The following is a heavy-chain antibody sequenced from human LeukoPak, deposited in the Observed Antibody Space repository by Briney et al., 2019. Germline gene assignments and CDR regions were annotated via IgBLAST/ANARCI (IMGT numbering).Heavy chain of an antibody. J-gene: IGHJ4*02. Sequence: VASVNVSCKASGYNFSIHWMHWVRQAPGQGLEGAGIIKPSGTFTSYAQKLQGRVTVTRDMSTSTVYMELSNLRSEDTAVYYCATYYDYVWGSYRRSPGFDYWGQGTLVTVSS. CDR1: GYNFSIHW. V-gene: IGHV1-46*01. D-gene: IGHD3-16*02. CDR2: IKPSGTFT. CDR3: ATYYDYVWGSYRRSPGFDY.